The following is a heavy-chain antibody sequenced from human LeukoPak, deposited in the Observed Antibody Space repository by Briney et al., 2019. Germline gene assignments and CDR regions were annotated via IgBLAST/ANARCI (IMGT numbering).Heavy chain of an antibody. D-gene: IGHD2-2*02. J-gene: IGHJ5*02. CDR2: INHSGST. CDR1: GGSFSGYY. CDR3: ARDLPAAILGFDP. Sequence: SETLSLTCAVYGGSFSGYYWSWIRQPPGKGLEWIGEINHSGSTNYNPSLKSRVTISVDTSKNQFSLKLSSVTAADTAVYYCARDLPAAILGFDPWGQGTLVTVSS. V-gene: IGHV4-34*01.